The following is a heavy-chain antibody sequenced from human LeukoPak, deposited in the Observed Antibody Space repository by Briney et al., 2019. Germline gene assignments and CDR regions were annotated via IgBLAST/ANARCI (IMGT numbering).Heavy chain of an antibody. D-gene: IGHD3-16*01. Sequence: GRSLRLSCAASGFTFDDYAMHWVRQAPGKGLEWVSGISGNSGSIGYADSVKGRFTISRDNAKNSLYLQMNSLRAEDTALYYCAKDIPRGGFDYWGQGTLVTVSS. V-gene: IGHV3-9*01. J-gene: IGHJ4*02. CDR1: GFTFDDYA. CDR3: AKDIPRGGFDY. CDR2: ISGNSGSI.